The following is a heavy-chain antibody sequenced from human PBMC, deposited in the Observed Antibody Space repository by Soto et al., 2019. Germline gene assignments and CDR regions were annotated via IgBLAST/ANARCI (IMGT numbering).Heavy chain of an antibody. CDR2: INSDGSST. V-gene: IGHV3-74*01. CDR3: SRDKTGYVYDY. Sequence: GGSLRLSCAASGFTFSSYWMHWVRQAPGKGLVWVSRINSDGSSTSYADSVKGRFTISRDNAKNTLYLQMNSLRAEDTAVYYCSRDKTGYVYDYCGQGTLVTVSS. J-gene: IGHJ4*02. CDR1: GFTFSSYW. D-gene: IGHD5-12*01.